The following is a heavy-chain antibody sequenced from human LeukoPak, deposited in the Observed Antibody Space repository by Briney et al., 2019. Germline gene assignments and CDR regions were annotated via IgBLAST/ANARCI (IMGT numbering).Heavy chain of an antibody. CDR1: GDSISTYY. CDR2: IHTSGST. V-gene: IGHV4-4*07. Sequence: SETLSLTCTVSGDSISTYYWSWIRKPAGKGLEWIGRIHTSGSTDYNPSLERRVTMSVDTSRNQFSLKLSSVTAADRAVYYCAREGSMTARPFVSIDYWGQGTLVTVSS. CDR3: AREGSMTARPFVSIDY. D-gene: IGHD6-6*01. J-gene: IGHJ4*02.